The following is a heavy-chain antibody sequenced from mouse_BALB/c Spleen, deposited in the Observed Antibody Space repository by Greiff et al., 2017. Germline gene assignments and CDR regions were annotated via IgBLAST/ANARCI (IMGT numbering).Heavy chain of an antibody. D-gene: IGHD2-2*01. J-gene: IGHJ4*01. CDR3: ARWLPYYAMDY. V-gene: IGHV1-39*01. Sequence: VQLKQTGPELVKPGASVKISCKASGYSFTDYIMLWVKQSHGKSLEWIGNINPYYGSTSYNLKFKGKATLTVDKSSSTAYMQLNSLTSEDSAVYYCARWLPYYAMDYWGQGTSVTVSS. CDR2: INPYYGST. CDR1: GYSFTDYI.